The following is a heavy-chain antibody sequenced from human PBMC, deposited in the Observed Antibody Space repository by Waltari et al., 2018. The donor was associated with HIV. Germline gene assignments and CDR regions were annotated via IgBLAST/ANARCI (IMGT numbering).Heavy chain of an antibody. CDR3: ARGGLIVGLTVGNDY. CDR1: GYIFSDYY. D-gene: IGHD1-26*01. J-gene: IGHJ4*02. V-gene: IGHV1-2*02. Sequence: QVQLVQSGAEVKKPGASVKVSCKASGYIFSDYYMHWVRQAPGQGPEWMGWMNPKSGDPDYAQKFQGRVTLTGDTSISTAYMELSRLSFDDTALYYCARGGLIVGLTVGNDYWGQATLVTVSS. CDR2: MNPKSGDP.